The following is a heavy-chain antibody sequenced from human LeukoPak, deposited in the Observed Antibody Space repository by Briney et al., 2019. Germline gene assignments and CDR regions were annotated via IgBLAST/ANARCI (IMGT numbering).Heavy chain of an antibody. Sequence: GGSLRLSCAGSGFTFSSYEMNWVRQAPGKGLEWVSYISSIGSTIYYADSVKGRFTISRDNAKNTLYLQMNSLRAEDTAVYYCARDYLTYYDFWSGSRNWFDPWGQGTLVTVSS. CDR2: ISSIGSTI. J-gene: IGHJ5*02. CDR1: GFTFSSYE. CDR3: ARDYLTYYDFWSGSRNWFDP. V-gene: IGHV3-48*03. D-gene: IGHD3-3*01.